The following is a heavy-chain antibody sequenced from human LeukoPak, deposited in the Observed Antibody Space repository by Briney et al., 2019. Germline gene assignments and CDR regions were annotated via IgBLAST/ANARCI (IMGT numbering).Heavy chain of an antibody. CDR3: AKGLGPGIWFGELFDY. Sequence: GGSLRLSCAASGFTFSSYGMHWVRQAPGKGLEWVAFIRYDGSNKYYADSVKGRFTISRGNSKNTLYLQMNSLRAEDTAVYYCAKGLGPGIWFGELFDYWGQGTPVTVSS. CDR1: GFTFSSYG. D-gene: IGHD3-10*01. V-gene: IGHV3-30*02. CDR2: IRYDGSNK. J-gene: IGHJ4*02.